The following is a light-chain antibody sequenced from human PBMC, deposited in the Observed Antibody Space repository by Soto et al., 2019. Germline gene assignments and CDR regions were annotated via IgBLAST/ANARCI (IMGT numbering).Light chain of an antibody. V-gene: IGKV3-20*01. J-gene: IGKJ4*01. CDR1: QSVSSSY. CDR2: GAS. CDR3: QHYRTS. Sequence: EIVLTQSPGTLSLSPGERATLSSRAIQSVSSSYLAWYQQKPGQPPRLLIYGASSRATGIPDRFSGSGSGTDFTLTITRLEPEDFAVYYCQHYRTSFGGGTKVEIK.